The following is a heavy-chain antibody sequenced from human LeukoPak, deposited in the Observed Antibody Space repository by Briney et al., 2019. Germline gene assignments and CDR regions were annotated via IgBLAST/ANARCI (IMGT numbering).Heavy chain of an antibody. V-gene: IGHV1-2*02. CDR3: ARKQRDSFDI. Sequence: ASVKVSCKASGYTFTGYYMHWVRQAPGQELEWMGWINHNNGGKNYAQKFQGRVNMTRETPISKAYMELSSLRSEDTAVYYCARKQRDSFDIWGQGTMVTVSS. CDR2: INHNNGGK. CDR1: GYTFTGYY. J-gene: IGHJ3*02. D-gene: IGHD1/OR15-1a*01.